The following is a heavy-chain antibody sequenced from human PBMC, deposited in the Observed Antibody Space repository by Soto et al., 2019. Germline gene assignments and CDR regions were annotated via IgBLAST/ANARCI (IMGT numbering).Heavy chain of an antibody. CDR1: GGSISSSSHY. J-gene: IGHJ4*02. V-gene: IGHV4-39*02. CDR3: ASRIPMVQGVISRDLDF. Sequence: QLQLQESDPGLVKPSETLSLTCTVSGGSISSSSHYWGWIRQPPGKGLEWIGSVHSSGSTYYNPSVRSRVTMPVDTSQNHFSLRLSSVTAADTAVYYCASRIPMVQGVISRDLDFWGQGTLVTVSS. D-gene: IGHD3-10*01. CDR2: VHSSGST.